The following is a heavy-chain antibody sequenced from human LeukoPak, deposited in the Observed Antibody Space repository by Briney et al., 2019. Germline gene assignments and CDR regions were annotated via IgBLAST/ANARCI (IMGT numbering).Heavy chain of an antibody. CDR2: INPNSGGT. J-gene: IGHJ4*02. CDR1: GYTFTSYY. V-gene: IGHV1-2*02. CDR3: ARDRAPGPYGSGSYYDY. D-gene: IGHD3-10*01. Sequence: ASVKVSCKASGYTFTSYYMHWVRQAPGQGLEWMGWINPNSGGTNYAQKFQGRVTMTRDTSISTAYMEQSRLRSDDTAVYYCARDRAPGPYGSGSYYDYWGQGTLVTVSS.